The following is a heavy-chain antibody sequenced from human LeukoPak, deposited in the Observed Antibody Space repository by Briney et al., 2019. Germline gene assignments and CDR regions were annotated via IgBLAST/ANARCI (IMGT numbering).Heavy chain of an antibody. CDR2: IYSRVST. CDR1: GVTLSSNY. CDR3: ARHNNDFSSGPVTYYFDY. V-gene: IGHV3-53*01. Sequence: PVGSLRLSCAASGVTLSSNYMSSVRQAPGKGLEWVSVIYSRVSTYYADSVKGRFTIYRDNSKNTLYLQMNSLRAEDTAVYYCARHNNDFSSGPVTYYFDYWGQGTLVTVSS. J-gene: IGHJ4*02. D-gene: IGHD3-3*01.